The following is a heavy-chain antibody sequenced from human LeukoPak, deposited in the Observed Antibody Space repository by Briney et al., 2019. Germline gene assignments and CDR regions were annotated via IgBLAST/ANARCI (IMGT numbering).Heavy chain of an antibody. CDR3: AKEETKIAAPFDY. J-gene: IGHJ4*02. CDR2: IYSGGTT. Sequence: GGSLRLSCAASGFTVSTNYMSWVRQAPGKGLEWVSVIYSGGTTYYADSVKGRFTISRDNSKNTLYLQMNSLRAEDTAVYYCAKEETKIAAPFDYWGQGTLVTVSS. D-gene: IGHD6-13*01. V-gene: IGHV3-53*01. CDR1: GFTVSTNY.